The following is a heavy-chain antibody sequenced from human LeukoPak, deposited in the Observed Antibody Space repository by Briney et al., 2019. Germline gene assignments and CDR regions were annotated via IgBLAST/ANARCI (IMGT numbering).Heavy chain of an antibody. D-gene: IGHD6-19*01. CDR1: GFTFSSYS. V-gene: IGHV3-21*01. CDR2: ISSSSSYI. CDR3: ARDFDAGIVVAGFDY. Sequence: GGSLRLSCAASGFTFSSYSMNWVRQAPGEGLEWVSSISSSSSYIYYADSVKGRFTISRDNAKNSLYLQMNSLRAEDTAVYYCARDFDAGIVVAGFDYWGQGTLVTVSS. J-gene: IGHJ4*02.